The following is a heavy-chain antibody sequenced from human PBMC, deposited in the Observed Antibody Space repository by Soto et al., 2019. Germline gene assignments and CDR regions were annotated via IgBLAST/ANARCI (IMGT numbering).Heavy chain of an antibody. D-gene: IGHD3-3*01. J-gene: IGHJ5*02. CDR2: IIPIFGTA. CDR1: GGTFSSYA. Sequence: ASVKVSCKASGGTFSSYAISWVRQAPGQGLEWMGGIIPIFGTANYAQKFQGRVTITADESTSTAYMELSSLRSEDTAVYYCARAVTIFGVVNILFDPWGQGTLVTVSS. V-gene: IGHV1-69*13. CDR3: ARAVTIFGVVNILFDP.